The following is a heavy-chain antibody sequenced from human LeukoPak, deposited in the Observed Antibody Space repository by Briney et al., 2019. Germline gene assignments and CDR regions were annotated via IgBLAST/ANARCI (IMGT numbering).Heavy chain of an antibody. J-gene: IGHJ4*02. D-gene: IGHD2-15*01. CDR1: GGSFSGYY. Sequence: SETLSLTCAVYGGSFSGYYWSWIRQPPGKGLEWIGEINHSGSTNYNPSLKSRVTISVDTSKNQFSLKLSSVTAADTAVYYCARGSRVVPHAYWGQGTLVTVSS. CDR2: INHSGST. V-gene: IGHV4-34*01. CDR3: ARGSRVVPHAY.